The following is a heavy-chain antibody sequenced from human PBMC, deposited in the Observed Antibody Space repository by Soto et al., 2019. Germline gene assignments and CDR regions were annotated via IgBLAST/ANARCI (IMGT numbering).Heavy chain of an antibody. D-gene: IGHD5-12*01. CDR3: ARDQSGYIENWFDP. Sequence: QVQLVQSGAEVKKPGSSVKVSCKASGGTFSSYAISWVRQAPGQGLEWMGGIIPILGTANYAQKFQGRVTXXAXEXXSKAYMELSSLRSEDTAVYYCARDQSGYIENWFDPWGQGTLVTVSS. CDR1: GGTFSSYA. J-gene: IGHJ5*02. V-gene: IGHV1-69*12. CDR2: IIPILGTA.